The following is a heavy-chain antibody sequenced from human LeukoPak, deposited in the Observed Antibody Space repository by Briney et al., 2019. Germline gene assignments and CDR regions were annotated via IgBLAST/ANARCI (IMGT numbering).Heavy chain of an antibody. V-gene: IGHV1-69*05. CDR1: GGTFSSYA. CDR3: ARIYDSSGYSHFDY. D-gene: IGHD3-22*01. CDR2: IIPIFGTA. Sequence: SVKVSCKASGGTFSSYAISWVRQAPGQGLEWMGGIIPIFGTANYAQKFQGRVTITTDEFTSTAYMELSSLRSEDTAVYYCARIYDSSGYSHFDYWGQGTLVTVSS. J-gene: IGHJ4*02.